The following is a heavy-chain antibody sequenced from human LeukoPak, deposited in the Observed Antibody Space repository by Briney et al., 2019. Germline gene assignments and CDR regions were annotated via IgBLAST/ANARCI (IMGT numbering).Heavy chain of an antibody. Sequence: PSETLSLTCSVSGGSLSTYHWTWIRQPAGKGLQWIGRIYATGTTNSDPSLESRVTMSVDTSKNQFSLKLSSVTAADTAVYYCARRSGRYYDYFDYWGQGTLVTVSS. CDR3: ARRSGRYYDYFDY. D-gene: IGHD1-26*01. V-gene: IGHV4-4*07. CDR2: IYATGTT. J-gene: IGHJ4*02. CDR1: GGSLSTYH.